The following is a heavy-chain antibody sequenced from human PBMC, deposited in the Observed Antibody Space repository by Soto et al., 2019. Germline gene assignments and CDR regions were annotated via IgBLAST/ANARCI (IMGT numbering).Heavy chain of an antibody. CDR3: ASSPDGAAAGTRGMDY. CDR2: ISSSSSYI. V-gene: IGHV3-21*01. J-gene: IGHJ4*02. D-gene: IGHD6-13*01. Sequence: EVQLVESGGGLVKPGGSLRLSCAASGFTFSSYSMNWVRQAPGKGLEWVSSISSSSSYIYYADSVKGRFTISRDNAKNSLYLQMNRLRAEDTAVYYCASSPDGAAAGTRGMDYWGQGTLVTVSS. CDR1: GFTFSSYS.